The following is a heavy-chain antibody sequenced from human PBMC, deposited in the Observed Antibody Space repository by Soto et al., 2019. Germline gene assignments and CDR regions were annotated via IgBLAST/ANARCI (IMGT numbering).Heavy chain of an antibody. CDR2: IYTGGTT. Sequence: EVQLVQSGGGLVRPGGSLRLSCAASGFTVSSNYMNWVRQAPGKGLEWVSLIYTGGTTYYADSVKGRFTISRDISRNTLYLQMNSRSAEDTAVYCGAREAYCDGDCYSGWCDPLGEGTLVTVSS. CDR1: GFTVSSNY. D-gene: IGHD2-21*02. CDR3: AREAYCDGDCYSGWCDP. J-gene: IGHJ5*02. V-gene: IGHV3-66*01.